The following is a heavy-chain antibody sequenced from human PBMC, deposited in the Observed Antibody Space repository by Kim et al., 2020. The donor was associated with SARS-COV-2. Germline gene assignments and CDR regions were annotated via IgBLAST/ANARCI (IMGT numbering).Heavy chain of an antibody. CDR3: ARGPDYYGALLDP. J-gene: IGHJ5*02. D-gene: IGHD3-10*01. CDR1: GGSFSGYY. Sequence: SETLSLTCAVYGGSFSGYYWSWIRQPPGKGLEWIGEINHSGSTTYNPSLKSRVTISVDKSKNQFSLKLSSVTAADTAVYYCARGPDYYGALLDPWGQGTLVTVSS. V-gene: IGHV4-34*01. CDR2: INHSGST.